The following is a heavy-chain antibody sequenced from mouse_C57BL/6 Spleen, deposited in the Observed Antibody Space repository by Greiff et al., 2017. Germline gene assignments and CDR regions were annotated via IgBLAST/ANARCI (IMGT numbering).Heavy chain of an antibody. Sequence: QVQLQQPGAELVRPGSSVKLSCKASGYTFTSYWMHWVKQRPIQGLEWIGNIDPSDSGTHYNQKFKDKATLTVDKSSSTAYMQLSSLPSEYSSVYYCARGGKYYGSSYAMDYWGQGTSGTVSS. V-gene: IGHV1-52*01. D-gene: IGHD1-1*01. CDR2: IDPSDSGT. J-gene: IGHJ4*01. CDR1: GYTFTSYW. CDR3: ARGGKYYGSSYAMDY.